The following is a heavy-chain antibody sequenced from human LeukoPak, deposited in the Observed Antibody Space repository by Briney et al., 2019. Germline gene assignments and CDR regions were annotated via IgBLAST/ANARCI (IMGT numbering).Heavy chain of an antibody. CDR2: VKEDGTEK. J-gene: IGHJ4*02. Sequence: GGSLRLSCAASGFTFSTYWMSWFRQAPGKGLEWLGKVKEDGTEKYYLDSVRGRFTLSIDNAKNSLYLQMDSLRAEDTAVYYCVRDYVWGTSNPAYWGQGTLVTVTS. CDR3: VRDYVWGTSNPAY. CDR1: GFTFSTYW. D-gene: IGHD3-16*01. V-gene: IGHV3-7*01.